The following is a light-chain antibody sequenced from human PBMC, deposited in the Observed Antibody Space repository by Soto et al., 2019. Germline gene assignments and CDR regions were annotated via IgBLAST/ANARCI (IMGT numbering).Light chain of an antibody. J-gene: IGKJ4*01. V-gene: IGKV3-15*01. Sequence: EIVMTQSPATLSVSPGDRATFSCRASQSVSSNLAWYQQKPGQAPRLLIYGASTRATGFPARFSGSGSGTGFTLTISSLQSEDFAVYYCQQYDNWPLTFGGGTKVDIK. CDR3: QQYDNWPLT. CDR2: GAS. CDR1: QSVSSN.